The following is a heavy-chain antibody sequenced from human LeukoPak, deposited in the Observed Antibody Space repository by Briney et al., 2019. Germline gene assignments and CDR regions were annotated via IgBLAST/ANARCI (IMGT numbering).Heavy chain of an antibody. CDR3: ARDREHSYGSDLDH. D-gene: IGHD5-18*01. J-gene: IGHJ4*02. V-gene: IGHV4-4*07. CDR1: GGFIHTYN. Sequence: SETLSLTCTVSGGFIHTYNWIWIRQPAGKGLEWVGRNNVAGNSYYNPSLKSRVSTSVDRAKNRFSLELTSVTAADTAVYYCARDREHSYGSDLDHWGQGILVTVSS. CDR2: NNVAGNS.